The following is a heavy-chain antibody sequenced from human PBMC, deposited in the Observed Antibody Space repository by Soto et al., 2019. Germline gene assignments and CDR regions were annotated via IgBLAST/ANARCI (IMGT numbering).Heavy chain of an antibody. J-gene: IGHJ4*02. CDR1: GFTFSSYA. V-gene: IGHV3-23*01. D-gene: IGHD3-22*01. CDR2: ISGSGGST. CDR3: AKDYYDSSGYYHLPRFPFDY. Sequence: PVGSLRLSCAASGFTFSSYAMSWVRQAPGKGLERVSAISGSGGSTYYADSVKGRFTISRDNSKNTLYLQMNSLRAEDTAVYYWAKDYYDSSGYYHLPRFPFDYWGQGTLVTVSS.